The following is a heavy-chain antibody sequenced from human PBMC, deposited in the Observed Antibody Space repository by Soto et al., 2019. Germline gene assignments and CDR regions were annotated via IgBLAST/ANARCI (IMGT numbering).Heavy chain of an antibody. D-gene: IGHD6-13*01. V-gene: IGHV4-34*01. CDR2: INHSGST. CDR1: GGSFSGYY. J-gene: IGHJ6*02. Sequence: QVQLQQWGAGLLKPSETLSLTCAVYGGSFSGYYWSWIRQPPGKGLEWIGEINHSGSTNYNPSLKSRVTISVDTSKNQFSLKLSSVTAADTAVYYCARHAAGYGMDVWRQGTTVTVSS. CDR3: ARHAAGYGMDV.